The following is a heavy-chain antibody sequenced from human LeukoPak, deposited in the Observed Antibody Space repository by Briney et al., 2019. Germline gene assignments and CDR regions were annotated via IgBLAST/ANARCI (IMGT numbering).Heavy chain of an antibody. CDR3: ARWGYSGYYFDY. CDR2: ISSSGITI. J-gene: IGHJ4*02. D-gene: IGHD5-12*01. CDR1: GFTFSDYY. Sequence: PGGSLRLSCAASGFTFSDYYMSWTRHAPGKGLEWVSYISSSGITIYYADSVEGRFTISRDNAKNSLYLQMNSLRAEDTAVYYCARWGYSGYYFDYWGQGTLVTVSS. V-gene: IGHV3-11*01.